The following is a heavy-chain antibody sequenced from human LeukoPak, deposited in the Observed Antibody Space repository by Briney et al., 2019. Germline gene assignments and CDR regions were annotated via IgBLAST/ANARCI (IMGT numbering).Heavy chain of an antibody. CDR1: GFTFSSYA. V-gene: IGHV3-23*01. D-gene: IGHD3-22*01. CDR2: ISGSGGST. J-gene: IGHJ4*02. CDR3: AKDLNYYDSSGYYPDPFDY. Sequence: SGGSLRLSCAASGFTFSSYAMSWVRQAPGKGLEWVSAISGSGGSTYYADSVKGRFTISRDNSKNTLYLQMNSQRAEDTAVYYCAKDLNYYDSSGYYPDPFDYWGQGTLVTVSS.